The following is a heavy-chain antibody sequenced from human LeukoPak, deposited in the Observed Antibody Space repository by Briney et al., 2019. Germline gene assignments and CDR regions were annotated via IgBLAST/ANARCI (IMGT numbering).Heavy chain of an antibody. CDR2: ISYDGSNK. CDR3: AKDPLPFYSSGWYYFDY. J-gene: IGHJ4*02. CDR1: GFTFHDFA. Sequence: GGSLRLSCAASGFTFHDFAMHWVRQAPGKGLEWVAVISYDGSNKYYADSVKGRFTISRDNSKNTLYLQVNSLRAEDTAVYYCAKDPLPFYSSGWYYFDYWGQGTLVTVSS. V-gene: IGHV3-30*04. D-gene: IGHD6-19*01.